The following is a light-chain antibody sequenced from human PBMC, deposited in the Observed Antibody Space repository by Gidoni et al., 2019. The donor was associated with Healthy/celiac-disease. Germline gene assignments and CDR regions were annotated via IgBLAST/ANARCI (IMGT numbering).Light chain of an antibody. CDR3: QQYYSTLLYT. Sequence: DIVITQSPDSLALSLGERATLNCKSSQSVLYSSNNQNYLAWYQQKPGQPPKLLMYCASTRESGVPDRCSGSGSGTDFTLTISRLQAEDVAVYYCQQYYSTLLYTFGQGTKLEIK. CDR1: QSVLYSSNNQNY. J-gene: IGKJ2*01. CDR2: CAS. V-gene: IGKV4-1*01.